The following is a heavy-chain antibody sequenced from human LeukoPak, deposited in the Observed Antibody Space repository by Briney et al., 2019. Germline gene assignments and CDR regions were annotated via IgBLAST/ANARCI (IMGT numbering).Heavy chain of an antibody. J-gene: IGHJ5*02. Sequence: SVKVSCKASGGTFSSYAISWVRQAPGQGLEWMGRIIPTLGIANYAQKFQGRVTITADKSTSTAYMELSSLRSEDTAVYYCARSSGHNWFDPWGQGTLVTVSS. CDR1: GGTFSSYA. CDR3: ARSSGHNWFDP. V-gene: IGHV1-69*04. D-gene: IGHD6-19*01. CDR2: IIPTLGIA.